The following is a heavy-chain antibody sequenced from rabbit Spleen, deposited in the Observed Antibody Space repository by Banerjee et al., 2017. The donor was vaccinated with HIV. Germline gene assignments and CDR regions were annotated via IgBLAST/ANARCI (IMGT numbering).Heavy chain of an antibody. D-gene: IGHD8-1*01. V-gene: IGHV1S40*01. Sequence: QSLEESGGDLVKPGASLTLTCTASGVSFSFNSYMCWVRQAPGKGLEWIACIDTDSSGFTYFASWAKGRFTISKTSSATVTLQMTSLTAADTATYFCARDSGSSFSSYGMDLWAPGTLVTVS. CDR3: ARDSGSSFSSYGMDL. CDR1: GVSFSFNSY. CDR2: IDTDSSGFT. J-gene: IGHJ6*01.